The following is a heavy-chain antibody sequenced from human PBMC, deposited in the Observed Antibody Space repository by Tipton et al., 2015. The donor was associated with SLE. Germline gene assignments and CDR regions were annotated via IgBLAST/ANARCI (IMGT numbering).Heavy chain of an antibody. D-gene: IGHD3-22*01. V-gene: IGHV4-31*03. Sequence: TLSLTCTVSGGSISSGVYYWSWIRQHPGKGLEWIGYIYYSGSTYYNPSLKSRVTISVDTSKNQFSLKLSSVAAADTAVYYCARDSSGTLLFDIWGQGTMVTVSS. CDR1: GGSISSGVYY. J-gene: IGHJ3*02. CDR2: IYYSGST. CDR3: ARDSSGTLLFDI.